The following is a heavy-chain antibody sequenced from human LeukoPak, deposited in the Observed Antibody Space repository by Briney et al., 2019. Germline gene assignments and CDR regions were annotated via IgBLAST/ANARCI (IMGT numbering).Heavy chain of an antibody. J-gene: IGHJ6*03. CDR3: AREGRWAENTRTYFMDV. CDR1: GYSISSGYY. Sequence: SETLSLTCTVSGYSISSGYYWGWIRQPPGKGLEWIGSIYHSGSTYYTPSLKSRVTIAVDTSKNQFSLKLSSVTAADTAVYYCAREGRWAENTRTYFMDVWGKGTTVTVSS. V-gene: IGHV4-38-2*02. CDR2: IYHSGST. D-gene: IGHD1-14*01.